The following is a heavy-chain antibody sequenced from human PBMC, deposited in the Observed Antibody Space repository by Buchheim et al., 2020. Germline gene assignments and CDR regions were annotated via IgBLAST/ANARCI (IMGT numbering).Heavy chain of an antibody. V-gene: IGHV3-30*04. Sequence: QVQLVESGGGVVQPGRSLRLSCAASGFTFSSYAMHWVRQAPGKGLEWVAVISSDGSKKFYADSVKGRFTISRDNSKNTLYLRMNSLRDEDTAVYYCANSLAGLYDSSGYSLDYYFDYWGQGTL. J-gene: IGHJ4*02. CDR1: GFTFSSYA. D-gene: IGHD3-22*01. CDR2: ISSDGSKK. CDR3: ANSLAGLYDSSGYSLDYYFDY.